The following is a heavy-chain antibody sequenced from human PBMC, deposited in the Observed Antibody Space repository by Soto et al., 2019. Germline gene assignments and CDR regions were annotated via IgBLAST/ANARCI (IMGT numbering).Heavy chain of an antibody. CDR1: GFTFSSYA. D-gene: IGHD1-26*01. CDR3: ARDWVGGATATETYFDY. J-gene: IGHJ4*02. CDR2: ISYDGSNK. V-gene: IGHV3-30-3*01. Sequence: GGSLRLSCAASGFTFSSYAMHWVRQAPGKGLEWVAVISYDGSNKYYADSVKGRFTISRDNSKNTLYLQMNSLRAEDTAVYYCARDWVGGATATETYFDYWGQGTLVTVSS.